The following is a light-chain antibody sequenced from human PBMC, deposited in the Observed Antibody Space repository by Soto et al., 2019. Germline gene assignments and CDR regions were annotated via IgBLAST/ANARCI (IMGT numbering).Light chain of an antibody. CDR1: SSDVGTFNL. Sequence: QSALTQVASVSGSPGQSITISCTGTSSDVGTFNLVSWYQQHPGKAPRLVIYEVIKRPSGVSNRFSGSKSGNTASLTISGLQAEDEADYYCCSYAGSSVYVFGTGTKLTVL. CDR3: CSYAGSSVYV. CDR2: EVI. J-gene: IGLJ1*01. V-gene: IGLV2-23*02.